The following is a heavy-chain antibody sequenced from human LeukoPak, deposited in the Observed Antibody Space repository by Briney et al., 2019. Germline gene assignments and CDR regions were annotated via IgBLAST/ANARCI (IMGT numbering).Heavy chain of an antibody. CDR2: IYSGGST. V-gene: IGHV3-53*01. D-gene: IGHD5-12*01. Sequence: GGSLRLSCAASGFTVSSNYMSWVRQAPGKGLEWVSVIYSGGSTYYADSVKGRFTISRDNSKNTLYLQMNSLRAEDTAVYYCARARYSGDDSPYYFDYWGQGTLVTVSS. CDR1: GFTVSSNY. J-gene: IGHJ4*02. CDR3: ARARYSGDDSPYYFDY.